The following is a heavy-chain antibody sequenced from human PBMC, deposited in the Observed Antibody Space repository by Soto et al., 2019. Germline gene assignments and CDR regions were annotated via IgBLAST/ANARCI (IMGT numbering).Heavy chain of an antibody. D-gene: IGHD6-6*01. Sequence: QVQLVQSGSEGKEPGASMKISCQASGYTFTRYDITWVRQATGQGLEWMGWMNPQTGNTAYAEKFQGRVTMTRRTWINRAYMGLRGVRSEATAVYYCARLSEESSSSKYYFFYVDVLGKGAPVNVSS. J-gene: IGHJ6*03. CDR1: GYTFTRYD. V-gene: IGHV1-8*01. CDR2: MNPQTGNT. CDR3: ARLSEESSSSKYYFFYVDV.